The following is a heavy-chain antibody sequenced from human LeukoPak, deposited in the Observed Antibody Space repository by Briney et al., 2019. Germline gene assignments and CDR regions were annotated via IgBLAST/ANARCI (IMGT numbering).Heavy chain of an antibody. CDR3: ARGGPAVEGLDFFDY. D-gene: IGHD3-16*01. CDR2: INPSGGST. J-gene: IGHJ4*02. CDR1: GYTFTGYY. Sequence: GASVKVSCKASGYTFTGYYMHWVRQAPGQGLEWMGIINPSGGSTSYAQKFQGRVTMTRDTSTSTVYMELSSLRSEDTAVYYCARGGPAVEGLDFFDYWGQGTLVTASS. V-gene: IGHV1-46*01.